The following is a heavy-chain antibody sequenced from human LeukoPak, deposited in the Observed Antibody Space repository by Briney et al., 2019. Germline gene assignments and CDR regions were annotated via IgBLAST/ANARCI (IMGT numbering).Heavy chain of an antibody. J-gene: IGHJ6*02. CDR2: MNPNSANT. CDR1: GYTFTSYD. V-gene: IGHV1-8*01. CDR3: ARLASSSWPFYYYYGMDV. D-gene: IGHD6-13*01. Sequence: ASVKVSCKASGYTFTSYDINWVRQAPGQGLEWMGWMNPNSANTGYAQKFQGRVTMTRNTSISTAYMELSSLRSEDTAVYYCARLASSSWPFYYYYGMDVWGQGTTVTVSS.